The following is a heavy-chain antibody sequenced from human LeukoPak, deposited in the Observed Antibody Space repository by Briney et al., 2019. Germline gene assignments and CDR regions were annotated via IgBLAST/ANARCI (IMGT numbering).Heavy chain of an antibody. CDR1: GFTFSSYS. Sequence: GGSLRLSCAASGFTFSSYSMNWVRQAPGKGLEWVSSISGSNSYIYYADSVKGRFTIFRDNAKNSLYLQMNSLRAEDTAVCYCARAVDYYDTSGYYSLDSWGQGTLVTVSS. V-gene: IGHV3-21*01. CDR3: ARAVDYYDTSGYYSLDS. CDR2: ISGSNSYI. J-gene: IGHJ4*02. D-gene: IGHD3-22*01.